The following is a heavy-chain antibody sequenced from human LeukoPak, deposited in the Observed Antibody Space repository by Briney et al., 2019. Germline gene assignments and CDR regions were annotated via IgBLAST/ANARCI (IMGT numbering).Heavy chain of an antibody. CDR1: GFTFSNYA. CDR2: IAGRGSST. J-gene: IGHJ6*02. D-gene: IGHD2-15*01. Sequence: SGGSLRLSCAASGFTFSNYAMNWVRQAPGKGLEWVSGIAGRGSSTFYADSVKGRYTISRDNSKNTLYLQMNSLRAEDTAVYYCAKDRGGGMDVWGQGTTVSVSS. V-gene: IGHV3-23*01. CDR3: AKDRGGGMDV.